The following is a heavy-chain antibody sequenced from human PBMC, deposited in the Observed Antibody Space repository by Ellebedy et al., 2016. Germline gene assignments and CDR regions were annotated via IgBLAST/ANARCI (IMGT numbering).Heavy chain of an antibody. V-gene: IGHV4-34*01. Sequence: SETLSLTXAVYGGSFSGYYWSWIRQPPGKGLEWIGEINHSGSTNYNPSLKSQVTISVDTSKNQFSLKLSSVTAADTAVYYCARGGATNIVVVVAASFDYWGQGTLVTVSS. CDR1: GGSFSGYY. CDR3: ARGGATNIVVVVAASFDY. CDR2: INHSGST. D-gene: IGHD2-15*01. J-gene: IGHJ4*02.